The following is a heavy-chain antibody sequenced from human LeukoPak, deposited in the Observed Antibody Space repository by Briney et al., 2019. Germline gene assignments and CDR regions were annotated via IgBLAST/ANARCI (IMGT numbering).Heavy chain of an antibody. Sequence: GGSLRLSCAASGFTFSSYSMNWVRQAPGKGLEWVSYISSSSSTIYYADSVKGRFTISRDNSKNTLYLQMNSLRAEDTAVYYCAKQTQLWLRGSHFDYWGQGTLVTVSS. CDR1: GFTFSSYS. CDR3: AKQTQLWLRGSHFDY. D-gene: IGHD5-18*01. V-gene: IGHV3-48*01. J-gene: IGHJ4*02. CDR2: ISSSSSTI.